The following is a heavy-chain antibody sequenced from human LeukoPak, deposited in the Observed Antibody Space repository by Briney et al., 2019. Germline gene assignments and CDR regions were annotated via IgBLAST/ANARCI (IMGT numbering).Heavy chain of an antibody. V-gene: IGHV4-39*07. CDR1: GGLISSSGNFY. Sequence: SETLSLTCSVSGGLISSSGNFYWGWIRQVPGKGLEWIGEINHSGSTNYNPSLKSRVTISVDTSKNQFSLKLSSVTAADTAVYYCARGRMGPRRSYYDSISPAVLYFDLWGRGTLVTVSS. CDR2: INHSGST. D-gene: IGHD3-22*01. J-gene: IGHJ2*01. CDR3: ARGRMGPRRSYYDSISPAVLYFDL.